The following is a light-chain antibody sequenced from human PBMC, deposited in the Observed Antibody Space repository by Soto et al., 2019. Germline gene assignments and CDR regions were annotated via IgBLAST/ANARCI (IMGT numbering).Light chain of an antibody. CDR3: SSYAGSNNPPYV. J-gene: IGLJ1*01. Sequence: QSVLTQPPSASGSPGQSVTISCTGTSSDVGGYNYVSWYQQHPGKAPKLMIYEVSKRPSAVPDRFSGSKSGNTASLTVSGLQAEDEADYYCSSYAGSNNPPYVFGTGTKVTVL. CDR1: SSDVGGYNY. V-gene: IGLV2-8*01. CDR2: EVS.